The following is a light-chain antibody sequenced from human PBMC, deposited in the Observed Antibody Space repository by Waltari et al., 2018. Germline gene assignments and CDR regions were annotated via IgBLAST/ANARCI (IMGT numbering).Light chain of an antibody. CDR2: GAS. CDR3: QHYLRLPVT. V-gene: IGKV3-20*01. Sequence: EIVLTQSPGTMSLSLGERATVSCRTSQSVSRAFAWYPQKPGQSPRLLIYGASTRATGIPDRFSGSGSGTDFSLTISRLEPDDFAVYYCQHYLRLPVTFGQGTTVEI. CDR1: QSVSRAF. J-gene: IGKJ1*01.